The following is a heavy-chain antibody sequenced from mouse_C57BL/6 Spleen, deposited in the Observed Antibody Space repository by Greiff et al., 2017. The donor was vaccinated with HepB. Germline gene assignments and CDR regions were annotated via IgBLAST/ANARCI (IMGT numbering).Heavy chain of an antibody. D-gene: IGHD2-5*01. CDR1: GYTFTSYW. CDR2: IDPSDSYT. CDR3: ARSGDHSNWYFDV. Sequence: QVQLQQPGAELVMPGASVKLSCKASGYTFTSYWMHWVKQRPGQGLEWIGEIDPSDSYTNYNQKFKGKSTLTVDKSSSTAYMQLSSLTSEDSAVYYCARSGDHSNWYFDVWGTGTTVTVSS. J-gene: IGHJ1*03. V-gene: IGHV1-69*01.